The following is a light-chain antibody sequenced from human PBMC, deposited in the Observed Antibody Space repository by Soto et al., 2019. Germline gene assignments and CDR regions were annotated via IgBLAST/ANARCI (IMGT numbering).Light chain of an antibody. CDR2: EVS. CDR3: SSYTTSYTQV. V-gene: IGLV2-14*01. CDR1: SSDVGGYNY. J-gene: IGLJ2*01. Sequence: QSALTKPASVSGSPGQSITISCTGTSSDVGGYNYVSWYQHHPGKVPKLMIYEVSNRPLGISNRFSGSKSGNTASLTISGLQSEDEADYYCSSYTTSYTQVFGGGTKLTVL.